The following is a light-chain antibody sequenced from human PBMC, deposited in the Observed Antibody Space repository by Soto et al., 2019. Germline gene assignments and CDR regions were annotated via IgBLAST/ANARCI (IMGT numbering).Light chain of an antibody. J-gene: IGKJ4*01. CDR1: QSVRSY. Sequence: ESLLTQSPATLSLSPGERATLSCRASQSVRSYLAWYQQKPGQAPRLLIYDASNRAPGIPARFSGSGSGTDFTLTISSLEPEDFAVYYCQQRSNWPPSFGGGTKVDI. V-gene: IGKV3-11*01. CDR2: DAS. CDR3: QQRSNWPPS.